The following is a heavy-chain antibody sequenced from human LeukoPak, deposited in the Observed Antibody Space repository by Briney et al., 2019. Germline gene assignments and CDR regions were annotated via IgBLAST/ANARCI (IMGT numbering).Heavy chain of an antibody. CDR1: GYSFTSNY. Sequence: ASVKVSCKASGYSFTSNYIHWVRQAPGQGLEWMGMIYPRDGSTSYAQKFQGRVTVTRDTSTSTVHMELSGLRSEDTAVYYCARDQEAFDYWGQGSLVTVSS. CDR3: ARDQEAFDY. CDR2: IYPRDGST. V-gene: IGHV1-46*01. J-gene: IGHJ4*02.